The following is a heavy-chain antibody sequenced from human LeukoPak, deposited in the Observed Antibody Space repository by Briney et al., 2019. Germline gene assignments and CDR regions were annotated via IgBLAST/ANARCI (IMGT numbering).Heavy chain of an antibody. D-gene: IGHD1-26*01. Sequence: PGGSLRLSCAASGFTVSSNYMNWVRKAPGKGLEWVSIIYSGGSTYYADSVKGRFTISRDNSKNTLYLQMNSLRAEDTAVYYCARTSGSQYDAFDIWGQGTTVTVSS. J-gene: IGHJ3*02. CDR3: ARTSGSQYDAFDI. V-gene: IGHV3-66*01. CDR2: IYSGGST. CDR1: GFTVSSNY.